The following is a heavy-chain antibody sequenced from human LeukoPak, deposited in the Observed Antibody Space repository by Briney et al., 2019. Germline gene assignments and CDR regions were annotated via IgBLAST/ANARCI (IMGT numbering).Heavy chain of an antibody. V-gene: IGHV1-18*01. D-gene: IGHD3-22*01. J-gene: IGHJ3*02. CDR2: ISAYNGNT. CDR1: GYTFTSYG. Sequence: ASVKVSCKASGYTFTSYGISWVRQAPGQGLEWMGWISAYNGNTNYAQKLQGRVTMTTDTSTSTAYTELRSLRSDDTAVYYCARGQYYYDSSGYPFDIWGQGTMVTVSS. CDR3: ARGQYYYDSSGYPFDI.